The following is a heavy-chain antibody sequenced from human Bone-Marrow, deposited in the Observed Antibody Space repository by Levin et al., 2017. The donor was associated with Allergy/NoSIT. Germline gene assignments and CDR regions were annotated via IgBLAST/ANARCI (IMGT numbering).Heavy chain of an antibody. J-gene: IGHJ5*02. D-gene: IGHD2-2*01. V-gene: IGHV4-39*07. CDR3: AREYCNTPSCSMSGEHGWDTHNKNWFDP. CDR1: GGSISWSTYY. Sequence: PSETLSLTCTVSGGSISWSTYYWGWIRQPPGKGLEWIGNIYYSGSTSYNPSLKSRVTISVDTSKNQFSLKLTSVTAADTAVYYCAREYCNTPSCSMSGEHGWDTHNKNWFDPWGQGTLVSVSS. CDR2: IYYSGST.